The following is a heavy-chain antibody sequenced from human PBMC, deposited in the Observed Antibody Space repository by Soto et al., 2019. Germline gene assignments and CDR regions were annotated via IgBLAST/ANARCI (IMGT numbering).Heavy chain of an antibody. CDR3: ASYSTDWSYFDS. J-gene: IGHJ4*02. CDR2: VSYSGRT. V-gene: IGHV4-39*02. D-gene: IGHD3-9*01. CDR1: GGSVVTSTYF. Sequence: SETLSLTCTVSGGSVVTSTYFWGWIRQPPGKGLEWIGSVSYSGRTYNSPSLKSRVTMSVDTSKNLFSLGLRSVTAADTAVYYCASYSTDWSYFDSWGQGTPVT.